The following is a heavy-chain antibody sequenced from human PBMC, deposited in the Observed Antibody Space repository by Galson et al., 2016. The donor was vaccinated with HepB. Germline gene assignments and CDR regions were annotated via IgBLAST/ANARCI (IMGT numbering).Heavy chain of an antibody. V-gene: IGHV3-53*01. Sequence: SLRLSCAVSGFIVSNIYMSWVRQAPGKGLEWALIFYPGGSTYYGDSVKGRFTISRDNSKNTVYLQMNSLRVEDTAMYYCARGGSGPYSWDYWGQGTLVTVSS. J-gene: IGHJ4*02. CDR3: ARGGSGPYSWDY. CDR1: GFIVSNIY. CDR2: FYPGGST. D-gene: IGHD2-15*01.